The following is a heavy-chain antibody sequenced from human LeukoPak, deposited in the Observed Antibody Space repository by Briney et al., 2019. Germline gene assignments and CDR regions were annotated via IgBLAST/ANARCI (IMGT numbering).Heavy chain of an antibody. Sequence: SETLSLTCTVSGGSISSYYWSWIRQPPGKGLEWIGYIYYSGSTNYNPSLKSRVTISVDTSKNQFSLKLSSVTAADTAVYYCVREHSGDYFHHWGQGTLVTVSS. CDR3: VREHSGDYFHH. V-gene: IGHV4-59*01. CDR2: IYYSGST. J-gene: IGHJ4*02. D-gene: IGHD4-17*01. CDR1: GGSISSYY.